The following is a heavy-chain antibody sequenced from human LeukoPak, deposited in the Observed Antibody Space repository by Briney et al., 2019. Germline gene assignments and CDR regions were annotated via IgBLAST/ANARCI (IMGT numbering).Heavy chain of an antibody. D-gene: IGHD5-12*01. J-gene: IGHJ4*02. CDR1: GDSIGSKSYY. Sequence: SETLSLTCTVSGDSIGSKSYYWGWIRQPPGKGLEWIGSIYHSGRTHYSPSLKSRVTISVDTSMNQFSLKLSSVTAADTAVYYCASGYSGYGIKAPAGIFDYWGQGTLVTVSS. CDR2: IYHSGRT. V-gene: IGHV4-39*07. CDR3: ASGYSGYGIKAPAGIFDY.